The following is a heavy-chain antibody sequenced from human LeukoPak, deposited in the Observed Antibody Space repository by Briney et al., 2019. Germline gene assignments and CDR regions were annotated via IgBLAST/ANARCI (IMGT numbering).Heavy chain of an antibody. CDR2: IYYSGST. Sequence: SQTLSLTCTVSGGSISSGDYYWSWIRQPPGKGLEWIGYIYYSGSTYYNPSLKSRVTISVDTSKNQFSLKLSSVTAADTAVYYCARYYYGSGSYYTLFDYWGREPWSPSPQ. V-gene: IGHV4-30-4*08. D-gene: IGHD3-10*01. CDR1: GGSISSGDYY. J-gene: IGHJ4*02. CDR3: ARYYYGSGSYYTLFDY.